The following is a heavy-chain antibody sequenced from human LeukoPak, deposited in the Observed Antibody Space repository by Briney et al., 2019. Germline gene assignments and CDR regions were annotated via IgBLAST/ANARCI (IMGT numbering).Heavy chain of an antibody. J-gene: IGHJ4*02. V-gene: IGHV3-21*01. D-gene: IGHD6-19*01. CDR1: GFTFSSYS. CDR3: ARDELAVAGTSEY. Sequence: PGGSLRLSCAASGFTFSSYSMNWVRQAPGKGLEWVSSISSSSSYIYYADSVKGRFTISRDNAKNSLYLQTNSLRAEDTAVYYCARDELAVAGTSEYWGQGTLVTVSS. CDR2: ISSSSSYI.